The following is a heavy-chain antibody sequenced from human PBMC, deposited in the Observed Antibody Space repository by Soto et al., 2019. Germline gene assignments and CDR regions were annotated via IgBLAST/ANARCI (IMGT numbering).Heavy chain of an antibody. Sequence: GGSLRLSCAASGFTFSSYGMHWVRQAPGKGLEWVAVIWYDGSNKYYADSVKGRFTISRDNSKNTLYLQMNSLRAEDTAVYYCARSPPLYYDILTGYYYDTEAEDSFDIWGQGTIVTVSS. CDR1: GFTFSSYG. CDR2: IWYDGSNK. CDR3: ARSPPLYYDILTGYYYDTEAEDSFDI. J-gene: IGHJ3*02. V-gene: IGHV3-33*01. D-gene: IGHD3-9*01.